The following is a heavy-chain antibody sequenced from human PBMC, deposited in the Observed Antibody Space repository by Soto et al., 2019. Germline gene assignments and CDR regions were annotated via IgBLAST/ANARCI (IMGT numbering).Heavy chain of an antibody. CDR3: ARGISTTRYYYYYGMDV. V-gene: IGHV1-46*01. J-gene: IGHJ6*02. D-gene: IGHD2-2*01. Sequence: ASVKVSCKASGFSFTGYYLHWVRQAPGQVPEWMGIINPSGGITNDAQKFQDRVTMTSDTSTSTVYMELSSLRSEDTAVYYCARGISTTRYYYYYGMDVWGQGTTVTSP. CDR2: INPSGGIT. CDR1: GFSFTGYY.